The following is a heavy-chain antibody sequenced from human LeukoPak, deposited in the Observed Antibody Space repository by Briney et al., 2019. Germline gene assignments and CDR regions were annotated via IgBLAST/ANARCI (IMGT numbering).Heavy chain of an antibody. CDR3: ARAYYYGSGSYYS. D-gene: IGHD3-10*01. Sequence: PGGSFSLSYAASGFTFSGFWMSWVRQAPGKGRGWVANIKQVGSEKYYGDSVKGRFTISRDNAKNSLYLQMNSLRAEDTAVYYCARAYYYGSGSYYSWGQGTLVTVSS. CDR2: IKQVGSEK. V-gene: IGHV3-7*01. J-gene: IGHJ4*02. CDR1: GFTFSGFW.